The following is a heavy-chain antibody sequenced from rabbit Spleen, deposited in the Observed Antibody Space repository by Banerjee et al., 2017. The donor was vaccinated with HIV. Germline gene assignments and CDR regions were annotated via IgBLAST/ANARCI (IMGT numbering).Heavy chain of an antibody. CDR3: ARHADTSGWGGNL. V-gene: IGHV1S45*01. CDR2: IYTGSSGST. D-gene: IGHD4-1*01. CDR1: GFSFSSNYY. J-gene: IGHJ4*01. Sequence: QEQLEESGGDLVQPEGSLTLTCTASGFSFSSNYYMCWVRQAPGKGLEWIGCIYTGSSGSTYYASWAKGRFTITKTSSTTVTLQLNSLTAADTATYFCARHADTSGWGGNLWGPGTLVTVS.